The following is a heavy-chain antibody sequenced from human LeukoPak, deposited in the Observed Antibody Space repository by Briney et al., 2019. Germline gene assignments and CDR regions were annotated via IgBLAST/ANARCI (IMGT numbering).Heavy chain of an antibody. CDR1: GYTFTGYY. CDR2: INPNSGGT. Sequence: ASVKVSCKASGYTFTGYYLHWVRQAPGQELEWMGWINPNSGGTNYAQKFQGRVTMTRDTSISTAYMELSRLRSDDTAVYYCARVAVAGTYDVDYWGQGTLVTVSS. CDR3: ARVAVAGTYDVDY. D-gene: IGHD6-19*01. J-gene: IGHJ4*02. V-gene: IGHV1-2*02.